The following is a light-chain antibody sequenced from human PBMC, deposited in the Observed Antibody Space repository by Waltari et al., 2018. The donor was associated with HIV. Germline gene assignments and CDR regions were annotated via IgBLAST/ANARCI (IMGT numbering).Light chain of an antibody. CDR3: QQYNNWPRT. V-gene: IGKV3-15*01. Sequence: EIVMTLSPAPLSVSPEDRATLSSRDSQSGSSNVAWYQQKPGQAPRLLIYGASTRATGIPARFSGSGSGTEFTLTISSLQSEDFAVYYCQQYNNWPRTFGQGTKVEIK. J-gene: IGKJ1*01. CDR1: QSGSSN. CDR2: GAS.